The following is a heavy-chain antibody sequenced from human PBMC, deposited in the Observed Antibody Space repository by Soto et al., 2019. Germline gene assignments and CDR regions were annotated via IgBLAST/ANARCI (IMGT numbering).Heavy chain of an antibody. CDR2: INPNSGGT. J-gene: IGHJ6*02. D-gene: IGHD3-22*01. CDR3: ARQDYYDSSGYQYGMDV. CDR1: GYTFTGYY. V-gene: IGHV1-2*04. Sequence: ASVKVSCKASGYTFTGYYMHWVRQAPGQGLEWMGWINPNSGGTNYAQKFQGWATMTRDTSISTAYMELSRLRSDDTAVYYCARQDYYDSSGYQYGMDVWGQGTKVTVSS.